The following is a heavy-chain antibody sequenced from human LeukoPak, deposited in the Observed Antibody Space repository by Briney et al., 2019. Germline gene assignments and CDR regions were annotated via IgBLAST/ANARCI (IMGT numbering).Heavy chain of an antibody. J-gene: IGHJ3*02. Sequence: ASVKVSCKASGYTFTGYYMHWVRQAPGQGLEWMGWINPNSGGTNYAQKFQGRVTMTRDTSISTAYMELSRLRSDDTAVYYCARLDRGLRRGAAFDIWGQGTMVTVSS. D-gene: IGHD4-17*01. CDR3: ARLDRGLRRGAAFDI. CDR2: INPNSGGT. V-gene: IGHV1-2*02. CDR1: GYTFTGYY.